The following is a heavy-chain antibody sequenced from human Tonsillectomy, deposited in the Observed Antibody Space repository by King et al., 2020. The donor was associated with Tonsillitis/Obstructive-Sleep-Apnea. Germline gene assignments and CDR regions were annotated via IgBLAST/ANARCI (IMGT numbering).Heavy chain of an antibody. CDR1: GGSITSDLHY. CDR3: ARHSKPKGREHYFDF. CDR2: IYYSGTT. Sequence: LQLQESGPGLVKPSETLSLTCTVSGGSITSDLHYWGWVRQPPGKGLEWIGSIYYSGTTYYNASLKSRLTISVDTSKKQFSLHLSSVTAADTAVYFCARHSKPKGREHYFDFWGQGTLVTVSS. D-gene: IGHD1/OR15-1a*01. V-gene: IGHV4-39*01. J-gene: IGHJ4*02.